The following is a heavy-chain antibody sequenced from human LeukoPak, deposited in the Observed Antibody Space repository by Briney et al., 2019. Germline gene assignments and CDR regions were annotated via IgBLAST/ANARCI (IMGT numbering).Heavy chain of an antibody. D-gene: IGHD3-22*01. CDR1: GFTFSSYG. CDR3: ARVQRSYYDSSGYADY. CDR2: ISYDGSNK. V-gene: IGHV3-30*03. Sequence: GGSLRLSCAASGFTFSSYGMHWVRQAPGKGLEWVAVISYDGSNKYYADSVKGRFTISRDNAKNSLYLQMNSLRAEDTAVYYCARVQRSYYDSSGYADYWGQGTLVTVSS. J-gene: IGHJ4*02.